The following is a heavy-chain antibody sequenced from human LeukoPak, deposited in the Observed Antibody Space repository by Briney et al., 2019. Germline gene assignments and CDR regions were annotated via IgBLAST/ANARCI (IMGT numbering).Heavy chain of an antibody. D-gene: IGHD1-26*01. CDR1: GGSISSGGYY. CDR3: ARVSLGIVGATTFDY. Sequence: SETLSLTCTVSGGSISSGGYYWSWIRQPPGKGLEWIGYIYHSGSTYYNPSLKSRVTISVDRSKNQFSLKLSSVTAADTAVYYCARVSLGIVGATTFDYWGQGTLVTVSS. J-gene: IGHJ4*02. CDR2: IYHSGST. V-gene: IGHV4-30-2*01.